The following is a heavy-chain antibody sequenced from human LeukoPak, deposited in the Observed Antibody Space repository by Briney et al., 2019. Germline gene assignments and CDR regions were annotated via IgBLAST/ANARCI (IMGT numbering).Heavy chain of an antibody. V-gene: IGHV1-46*01. D-gene: IGHD3-22*01. CDR1: GYSFSSYY. CDR2: INPSGGST. J-gene: IGHJ4*02. CDR3: ARVYYYYDSSGILTLYFDY. Sequence: ASVKVSCKASGYSFSSYYMDWVRQAPGQGLEWMGIINPSGGSTSYAQKFQGRVTMTRDTSTSTVYMELSSLRSEDTAVYYCARVYYYYDSSGILTLYFDYWGQGTLVTVSS.